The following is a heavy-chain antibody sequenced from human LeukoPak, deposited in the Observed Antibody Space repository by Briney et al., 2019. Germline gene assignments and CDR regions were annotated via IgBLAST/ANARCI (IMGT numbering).Heavy chain of an antibody. CDR3: ARDPTTSWFFKFDH. CDR2: INPNRGGT. V-gene: IGHV1-2*02. Sequence: ASVKVSCKASGYPFTGCHIHWVRQAPGQGLEWMGSINPNRGGTNSAQSFQGRVTLTRDTSTSTAYMELSRLRSDDTAVYYCARDPTTSWFFKFDHWGQGTLVTVSS. CDR1: GYPFTGCH. D-gene: IGHD3-10*01. J-gene: IGHJ4*02.